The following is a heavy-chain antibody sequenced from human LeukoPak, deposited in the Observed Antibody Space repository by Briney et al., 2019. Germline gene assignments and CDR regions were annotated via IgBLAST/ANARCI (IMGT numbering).Heavy chain of an antibody. D-gene: IGHD6-19*01. CDR3: AKYNSGLEY. CDR2: ISGNGGST. V-gene: IGHV3-23*01. Sequence: GGSLRLSCAASGFTFSSYAMSWVRQAPGKGLEWVSAISGNGGSTYYADSVKGRFTISRDNSKNTLYLQMNSLETEDTAVYYCAKYNSGLEYWGQGTLVTVSS. CDR1: GFTFSSYA. J-gene: IGHJ4*02.